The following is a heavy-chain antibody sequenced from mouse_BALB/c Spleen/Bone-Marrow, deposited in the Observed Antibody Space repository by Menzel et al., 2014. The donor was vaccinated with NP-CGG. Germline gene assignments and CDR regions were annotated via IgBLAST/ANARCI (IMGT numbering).Heavy chain of an antibody. J-gene: IGHJ1*01. V-gene: IGHV1S81*02. CDR1: GYTFTSYY. D-gene: IGHD1-1*01. CDR3: TRSNYGYWYFDV. Sequence: QVQLKGSGAELVKPGASVKLSCKASGYTFTSYYMYWVRQRPGQGLERIGEINPINGGTKISEKFKSRATLTVDKSSSTAFMQLSTLTSEDSAVYYCTRSNYGYWYFDVWGAGTTVAVSS. CDR2: INPINGGT.